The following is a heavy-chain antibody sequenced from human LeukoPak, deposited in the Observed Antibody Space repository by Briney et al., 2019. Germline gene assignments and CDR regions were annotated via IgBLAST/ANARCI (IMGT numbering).Heavy chain of an antibody. Sequence: GGSLRLSCAASGFTFDDYAMHWVRQAPGKGLEWVSLISWDGGSTYYADSVKGRFTISRDNSKNSLYLQMNSLRAEDTALYYCAKEDCSGGSCLAPFLDPWGQGTLVTVSS. CDR2: ISWDGGST. D-gene: IGHD2-15*01. J-gene: IGHJ5*02. CDR3: AKEDCSGGSCLAPFLDP. V-gene: IGHV3-43D*03. CDR1: GFTFDDYA.